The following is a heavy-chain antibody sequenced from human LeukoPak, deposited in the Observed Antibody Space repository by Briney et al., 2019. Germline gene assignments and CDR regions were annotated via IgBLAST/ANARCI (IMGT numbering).Heavy chain of an antibody. V-gene: IGHV4-59*01. CDR2: IYYSGST. Sequence: PSETLSLTCTVSGGSISSYYWSWIRQPPGKGLEWIGYIYYSGSTNYNPSLKSRVTISVDTSKNQFSLKLSSVTAADTAVYYCARLNRGYYYYGMDVWGQGTTVTVSS. CDR1: GGSISSYY. D-gene: IGHD1-14*01. CDR3: ARLNRGYYYYGMDV. J-gene: IGHJ6*02.